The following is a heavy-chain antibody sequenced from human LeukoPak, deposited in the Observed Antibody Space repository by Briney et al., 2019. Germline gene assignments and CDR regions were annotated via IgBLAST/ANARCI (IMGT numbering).Heavy chain of an antibody. CDR1: GLSFSGYY. Sequence: SETLSLTCAVYGLSFSGYYWSWIRQPPGKGLEWIGEINHSGSTNYNPSLKSRVTISVDTSKNQLSLKLSYVTAADTAVYYCARGGFYSNYGMDWFDPWGQGTLVTVSS. D-gene: IGHD4-11*01. V-gene: IGHV4-34*01. CDR2: INHSGST. J-gene: IGHJ5*02. CDR3: ARGGFYSNYGMDWFDP.